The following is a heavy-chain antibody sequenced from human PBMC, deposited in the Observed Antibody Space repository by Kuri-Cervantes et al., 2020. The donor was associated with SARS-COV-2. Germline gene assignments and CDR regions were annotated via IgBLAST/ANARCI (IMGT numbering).Heavy chain of an antibody. CDR1: GYTLTELS. CDR3: ATTHLGTDGSYPEDYYYYYGMDV. CDR2: FDPEDGET. Sequence: ASVKVSCKVSGYTLTELSMHWVRQAPGKGLEWMGGFDPEDGETIYAQKFQGRATMTEDTSTDTAYMELSSLRSEDTAVYYCATTHLGTDGSYPEDYYYYYGMDVWGQGTTVTVSS. D-gene: IGHD1-26*01. J-gene: IGHJ6*02. V-gene: IGHV1-24*01.